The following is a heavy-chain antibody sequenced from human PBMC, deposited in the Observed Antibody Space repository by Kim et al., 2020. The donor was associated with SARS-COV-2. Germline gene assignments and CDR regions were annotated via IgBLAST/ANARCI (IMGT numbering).Heavy chain of an antibody. CDR1: GFTFSSYG. V-gene: IGHV3-33*08. CDR2: IWYDGSNK. Sequence: GGSLRLSCAASGFTFSSYGMHWVRQAPGKGLEWVAVIWYDGSNKYYADSVKGRFTISRDNSKNTLYLQMNSLRAEDTAVYYCAREYPPDYDYVWGSYRLADGWGQGTLVTVSS. CDR3: AREYPPDYDYVWGSYRLADG. D-gene: IGHD3-16*02. J-gene: IGHJ4*02.